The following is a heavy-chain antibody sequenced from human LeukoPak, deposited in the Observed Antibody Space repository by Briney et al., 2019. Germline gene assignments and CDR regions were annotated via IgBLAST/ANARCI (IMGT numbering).Heavy chain of an antibody. V-gene: IGHV3-21*01. CDR2: ISSTSTYI. D-gene: IGHD3-22*01. CDR3: AGENYYESSGFN. CDR1: AFTFSSYT. Sequence: GGSLRLSCAASAFTFSSYTMNWVRQAPGKGLEWVSSISSTSTYIYYADSVKGRFTISRDNAKNSLYLQMNSLRAEDTAVYYCAGENYYESSGFNWGQGTLVTVSS. J-gene: IGHJ4*02.